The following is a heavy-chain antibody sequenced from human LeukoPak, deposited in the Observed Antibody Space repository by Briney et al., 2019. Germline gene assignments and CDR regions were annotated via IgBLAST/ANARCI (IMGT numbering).Heavy chain of an antibody. Sequence: GGSLRLSCAASGFTFRSYAIHWVRQAPGKGLEWVAFISYDGTVKYYADSVKGRFSISRDNSKNTLYLQMNSLRAEDTAVYYCARDYDFWSGYSPAYYFDYWGQGTLVTVSS. J-gene: IGHJ4*02. CDR1: GFTFRSYA. D-gene: IGHD3-3*01. CDR2: ISYDGTVK. CDR3: ARDYDFWSGYSPAYYFDY. V-gene: IGHV3-30-3*01.